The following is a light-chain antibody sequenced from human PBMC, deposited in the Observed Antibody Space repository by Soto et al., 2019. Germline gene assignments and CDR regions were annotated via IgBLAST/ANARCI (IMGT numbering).Light chain of an antibody. V-gene: IGLV2-14*01. CDR1: SSDIGAYNY. Sequence: QSALTQPASVSGSPGQSITISCTGTSSDIGAYNYVSWYQQHPGKAPKLMIYEVTNRPSGVSNRLSGSKSGNTASLTISGLQAEDEADYYCSSYTRSTTVIFGGGTKVTVL. CDR3: SSYTRSTTVI. CDR2: EVT. J-gene: IGLJ2*01.